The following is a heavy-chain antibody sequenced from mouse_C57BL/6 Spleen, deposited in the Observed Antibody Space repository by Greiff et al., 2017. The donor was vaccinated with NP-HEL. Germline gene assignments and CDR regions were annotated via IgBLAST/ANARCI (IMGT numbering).Heavy chain of an antibody. CDR1: GFTFTDYY. J-gene: IGHJ4*01. CDR2: VYPYNGGT. V-gene: IGHV1-36*01. CDR3: AITTVVATKGDAMDY. Sequence: VQLQQSGPVLVKPGPSVKISCKASGFTFTDYYMHWVKQSHGKSLEWIGLVYPYNGGTSYNQKFKGKATLTVDTSSSTAYMELNSLTSEDSAVYYCAITTVVATKGDAMDYWGQGTSVTVSS. D-gene: IGHD1-1*01.